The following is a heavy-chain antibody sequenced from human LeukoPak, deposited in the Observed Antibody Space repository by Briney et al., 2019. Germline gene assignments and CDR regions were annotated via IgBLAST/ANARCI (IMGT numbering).Heavy chain of an antibody. V-gene: IGHV3-23*01. CDR1: GFTSSNYA. CDR3: ASFAPYDAFDI. CDR2: ISGSGSST. Sequence: GGSLRLSCAASGFTSSNYAMTWVRQAPGKGLEWVSGISGSGSSTYYADSVKGRFTLSRDYPKNTLYLHMNSLRAEDTALYYCASFAPYDAFDIWGQGTMVTVSS. J-gene: IGHJ3*02.